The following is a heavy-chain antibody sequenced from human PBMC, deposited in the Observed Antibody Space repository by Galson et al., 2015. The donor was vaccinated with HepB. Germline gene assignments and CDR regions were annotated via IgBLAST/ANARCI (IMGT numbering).Heavy chain of an antibody. CDR3: AKYYGDYPYYYYYMDV. CDR2: ISGSGGST. CDR1: GFTFSSYA. J-gene: IGHJ6*03. D-gene: IGHD4-17*01. V-gene: IGHV3-23*01. Sequence: SLRLSCAASGFTFSSYAMGWVRQAPGKGLEWVSAISGSGGSTYCADAVKGRFTISRDNSKNTLNVQMNSLRAEDTAVYYCAKYYGDYPYYYYYMDVWGKGTTVTVSS.